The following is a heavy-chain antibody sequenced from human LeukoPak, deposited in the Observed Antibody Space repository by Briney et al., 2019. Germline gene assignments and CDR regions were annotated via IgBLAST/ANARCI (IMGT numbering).Heavy chain of an antibody. J-gene: IGHJ4*02. Sequence: SETLSLTCTVSGGSISSSDYYWGWIRQPPGKGLEWIGSIYYSGRTYYNPSLKSRVTISVDTSKSQFSLNLNSMTAADTAVYYCARHRASSRGGSGYSQGGFDYWGQGTLVTVSS. CDR1: GGSISSSDYY. CDR3: ARHRASSRGGSGYSQGGFDY. CDR2: IYYSGRT. D-gene: IGHD3-22*01. V-gene: IGHV4-39*01.